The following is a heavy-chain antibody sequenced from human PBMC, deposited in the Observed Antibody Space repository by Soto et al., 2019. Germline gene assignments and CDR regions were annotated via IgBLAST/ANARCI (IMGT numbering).Heavy chain of an antibody. CDR2: ISFDGSNK. Sequence: GGSLRLSCAASGFTFSSYAMHWVRQAPGKGLEWVAVISFDGSNKYYADSVKGRFTISRDNSENTLHLQMNSLRAEDTALYYCARVSIEGVITAYYFDYWGQGTLVTVSS. J-gene: IGHJ4*02. V-gene: IGHV3-30-3*01. CDR1: GFTFSSYA. D-gene: IGHD3-22*01. CDR3: ARVSIEGVITAYYFDY.